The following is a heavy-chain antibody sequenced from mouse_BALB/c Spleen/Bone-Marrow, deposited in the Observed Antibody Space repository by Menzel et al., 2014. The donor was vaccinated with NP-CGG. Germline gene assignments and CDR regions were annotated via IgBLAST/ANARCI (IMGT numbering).Heavy chain of an antibody. CDR3: ARSDYRYDPLAY. CDR1: GYTFTDYW. Sequence: VQLQQSGAELVMPGASVKMSCKASGYTFTDYWIHWVKQRPGQGLGRIGAIDTSDDYTTYNQKFKGKATLTVDESSSTAYMQFSSLTSEDSAVYYCARSDYRYDPLAYWGQGTLVTVSA. CDR2: IDTSDDYT. J-gene: IGHJ3*01. V-gene: IGHV1-69*01. D-gene: IGHD2-14*01.